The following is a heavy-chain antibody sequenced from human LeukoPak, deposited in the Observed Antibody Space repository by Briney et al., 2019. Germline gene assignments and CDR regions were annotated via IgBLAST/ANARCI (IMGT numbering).Heavy chain of an antibody. D-gene: IGHD6-6*01. CDR1: GGSISSSSYY. CDR3: ASIKGIAARPFDY. Sequence: SETLSLTCTVSGGSISSSSYYWGWIRPPPGKGLEWIGSIDLGVSTYYNPSLTSRVTISVDTSKYQCSLKLSSVTAAVSAVYYCASIKGIAARPFDYWGQGTLVTVSS. V-gene: IGHV4-39*01. J-gene: IGHJ4*02. CDR2: IDLGVST.